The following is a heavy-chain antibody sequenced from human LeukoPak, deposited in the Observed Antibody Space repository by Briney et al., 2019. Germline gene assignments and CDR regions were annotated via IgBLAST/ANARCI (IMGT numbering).Heavy chain of an antibody. V-gene: IGHV3-30*02. CDR1: GFTFNSYA. J-gene: IGHJ4*02. CDR3: AKVRIPEYYYDSSGYYSY. CDR2: IRYDGSNK. D-gene: IGHD3-22*01. Sequence: GGSLRLSCAASGFTFNSYAMSWVRQTPGKGLEWVAFIRYDGSNKYYADSVKGRFTISRDNSKNTLYLQMNSLRAEDTAVYYCAKVRIPEYYYDSSGYYSYWGQGTLVTVSS.